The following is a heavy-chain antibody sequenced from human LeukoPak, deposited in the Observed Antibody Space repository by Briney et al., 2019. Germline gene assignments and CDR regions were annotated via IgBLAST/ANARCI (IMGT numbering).Heavy chain of an antibody. CDR1: GYTFTKYY. V-gene: IGHV1-2*06. D-gene: IGHD2-15*01. CDR3: ARGYCSGGSCYSVENWFDP. CDR2: INPSSGGT. Sequence: GASVKVSCKASGYTFTKYYMFWVRQATGQGLEWMGRINPSSGGTDYAQKFQGRVTMTRDTSISTAYMELSRLRSDDTAMYYCARGYCSGGSCYSVENWFDPWGQGALVTVSS. J-gene: IGHJ5*02.